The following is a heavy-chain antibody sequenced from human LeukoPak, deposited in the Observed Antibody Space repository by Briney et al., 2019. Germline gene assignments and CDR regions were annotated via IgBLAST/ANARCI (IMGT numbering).Heavy chain of an antibody. CDR3: ARDLRVGYSYGFPYYYYGMDV. CDR1: GGSISSGGYY. J-gene: IGHJ6*02. Sequence: PSETLSLTCTVSGGSISSGGYYWSWIRQHPGKGLEWIGYIYYSGSTYYNPSLKSRVTISVDTSKNQFSLKLSSVTAADTAVYYCARDLRVGYSYGFPYYYYGMDVWGQGTTVTVSS. D-gene: IGHD5-18*01. V-gene: IGHV4-31*03. CDR2: IYYSGST.